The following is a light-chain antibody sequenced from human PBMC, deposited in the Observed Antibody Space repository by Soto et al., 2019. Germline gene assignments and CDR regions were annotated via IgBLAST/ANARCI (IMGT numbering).Light chain of an antibody. CDR1: QSVSSY. Sequence: EIVLTQSPATLSLSPGERATLSCRASQSVSSYLAWYQQKPGQAPRLLIYDASNRATGIPARFSGSGSGTDFTLTISSLQSEDFAVYYCQQYNDWPLTFGGGTKVDFK. J-gene: IGKJ4*01. V-gene: IGKV3-11*01. CDR3: QQYNDWPLT. CDR2: DAS.